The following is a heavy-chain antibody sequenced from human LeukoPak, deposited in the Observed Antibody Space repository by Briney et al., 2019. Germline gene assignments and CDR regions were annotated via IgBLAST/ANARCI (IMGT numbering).Heavy chain of an antibody. CDR1: GGSISSYY. CDR2: IFYSGST. CDR3: ARRNTTGRGEFDY. J-gene: IGHJ4*02. V-gene: IGHV4-59*08. Sequence: PSETLSLTCTVSGGSISSYYWSSIRQPPGKGLEWIGYIFYSGSTNYNPSLKSRVTISVDTSKNQFSLNLSSVTAADTAVYYCARRNTTGRGEFDYWGQGTLVTVSS. D-gene: IGHD3-16*01.